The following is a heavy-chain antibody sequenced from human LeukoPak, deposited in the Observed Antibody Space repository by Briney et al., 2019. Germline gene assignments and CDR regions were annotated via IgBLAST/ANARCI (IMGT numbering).Heavy chain of an antibody. D-gene: IGHD2-21*01. CDR1: GFTFTSYA. CDR2: INVGNGNT. J-gene: IGHJ4*02. V-gene: IGHV1-3*01. CDR3: ARGDCGGNDCYYIDY. Sequence: PGGSLRLSCAASGFTFTSYAMHWVRQAPGQRLEWMGWINVGNGNTKYSQKFQGRVTITRDTSASTAYMELSSLRSEDTAVYYCARGDCGGNDCYYIDYWGQGTLVTVSS.